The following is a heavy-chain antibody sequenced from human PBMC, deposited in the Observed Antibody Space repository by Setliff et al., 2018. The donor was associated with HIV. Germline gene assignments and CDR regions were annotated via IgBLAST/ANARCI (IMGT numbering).Heavy chain of an antibody. CDR1: GGSFSGYF. J-gene: IGHJ3*02. CDR2: INHSGDT. Sequence: PSETLSLTCAVYGGSFSGYFWSWIRQPPQKSREWIGEINHSGDTNYNPSLKSRVTISVDTSKNQFSLKLSSVTAADTAVYYCARVGDFYDSSGYYSVLDAFDIWGRGTMVTVSS. CDR3: ARVGDFYDSSGYYSVLDAFDI. D-gene: IGHD3-22*01. V-gene: IGHV4-34*01.